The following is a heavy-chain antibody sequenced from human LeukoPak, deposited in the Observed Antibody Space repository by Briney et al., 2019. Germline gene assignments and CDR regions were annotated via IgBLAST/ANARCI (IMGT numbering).Heavy chain of an antibody. D-gene: IGHD2-21*01. Sequence: GGSLRLSCAASGFTFSCYAMSWVRQAPGKGLEWVSAISGSGGSTYYADSVKGRFTISRDNSKNTLYLQMNNLRAEDTAVYYCAKFLPTHIVVANYYFDYWGQGTLVTVSS. CDR2: ISGSGGST. CDR1: GFTFSCYA. V-gene: IGHV3-23*01. J-gene: IGHJ4*02. CDR3: AKFLPTHIVVANYYFDY.